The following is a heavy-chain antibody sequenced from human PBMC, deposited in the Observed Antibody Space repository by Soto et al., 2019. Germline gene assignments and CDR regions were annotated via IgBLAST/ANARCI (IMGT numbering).Heavy chain of an antibody. CDR2: INHSRTT. CDR1: GGSFSGYY. V-gene: IGHV4-34*01. Sequence: SETLSLTCAVYGGSFSGYYWSWIRQPPGKGLESIGEINHSRTTNYNPSLKSRVTISVDTSKNQFSLKLSSVTAADTAVYYCAREVAGGYYFDYWGQGTLVTVSS. CDR3: AREVAGGYYFDY. D-gene: IGHD6-19*01. J-gene: IGHJ4*02.